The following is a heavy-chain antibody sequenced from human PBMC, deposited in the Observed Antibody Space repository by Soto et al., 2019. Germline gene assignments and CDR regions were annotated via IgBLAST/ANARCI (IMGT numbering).Heavy chain of an antibody. V-gene: IGHV1-18*01. CDR1: GYTFTSYG. CDR2: ISAYNGNT. CDR3: ARLAAAGTNYYYYYMDV. J-gene: IGHJ6*03. Sequence: GASLKVSCKASGYTFTSYGISWVRQAPGQGLEWMGWISAYNGNTNYAQKLQGRVTMTTDTSTSTAYMELRSLRSDDTAVYYCARLAAAGTNYYYYYMDVWGKGTTVTVSS. D-gene: IGHD6-13*01.